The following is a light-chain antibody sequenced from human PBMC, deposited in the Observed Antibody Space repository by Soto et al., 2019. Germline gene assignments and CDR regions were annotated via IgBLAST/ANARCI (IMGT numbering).Light chain of an antibody. V-gene: IGLV1-40*01. J-gene: IGLJ1*01. Sequence: QSVLTQPPSASGTPGQRVSISCSGSTFNIGAGYDVHWYQQLPGTAPKRLIYGNSNRPSWVPDRFSGSKSGTSASLAITGLHAEYEADYSSQSYARSLPVSGPGTNVTVL. CDR2: GNS. CDR3: QSYARSLPV. CDR1: TFNIGAGYD.